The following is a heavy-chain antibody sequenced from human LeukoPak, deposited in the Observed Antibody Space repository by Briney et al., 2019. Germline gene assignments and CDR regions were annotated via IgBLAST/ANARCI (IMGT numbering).Heavy chain of an antibody. D-gene: IGHD3-3*01. CDR2: ISYDGNNK. CDR1: GFRFSSYA. Sequence: GGSLRLACAASGFRFSSYAMSWVRQAPGKGLEWVAVISYDGNNKYYADSVKGRFTISRDNSKNTLYLQMNSLGIEVSAIYYCANGGGSSGYYTHLDSWGQGTLVTVSS. CDR3: ANGGGSSGYYTHLDS. J-gene: IGHJ4*02. V-gene: IGHV3-30*18.